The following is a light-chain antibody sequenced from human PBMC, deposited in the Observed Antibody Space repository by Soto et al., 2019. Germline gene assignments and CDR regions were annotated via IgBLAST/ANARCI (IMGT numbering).Light chain of an antibody. V-gene: IGKV3-11*01. CDR3: QQRDNWLT. Sequence: DIVLTQSPATLSLSPGERATLSCRASQSVSNSLAWYQQKPGRAPRLLIYDTSNRATGIPARFSGSGSGTVFTLTISSLEPEDFAVYYCQQRDNWLTFGGGTKVEIK. CDR1: QSVSNS. CDR2: DTS. J-gene: IGKJ4*01.